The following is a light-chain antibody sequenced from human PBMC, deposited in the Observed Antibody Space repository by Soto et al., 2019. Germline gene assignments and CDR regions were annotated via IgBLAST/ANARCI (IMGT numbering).Light chain of an antibody. CDR2: GAS. Sequence: EIVLTQFPATLSVSPGETVTLSCRASQSVSSYLAWYQQKPGQAPRLLIYGASKKAGGVPDRFGGSGSGTEFTLTIISLQSEDYAVYYCQQYDNWPPRLTFGGGTKVEIK. J-gene: IGKJ4*01. V-gene: IGKV3D-15*01. CDR1: QSVSSY. CDR3: QQYDNWPPRLT.